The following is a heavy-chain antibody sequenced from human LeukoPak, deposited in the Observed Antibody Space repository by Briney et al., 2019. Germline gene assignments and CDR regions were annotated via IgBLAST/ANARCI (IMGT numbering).Heavy chain of an antibody. CDR2: IYHSGST. J-gene: IGHJ4*02. CDR3: ARAQCDWGRGANCDIEGNNYFDY. Sequence: PSETLSLTCTVSGYSISSGYYWGWIRQPPGKGLEWIGSIYHSGSTYYNPSLKSRVTISVDTSKNHFSLKLSSVTAADTAVYYCARAQCDWGRGANCDIEGNNYFDYWGQGTLVTVSS. D-gene: IGHD4/OR15-4a*01. CDR1: GYSISSGYY. V-gene: IGHV4-38-2*02.